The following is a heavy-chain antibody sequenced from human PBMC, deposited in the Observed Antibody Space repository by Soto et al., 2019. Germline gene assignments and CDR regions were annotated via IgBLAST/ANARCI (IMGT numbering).Heavy chain of an antibody. D-gene: IGHD3-16*01. CDR2: IIPILGIA. J-gene: IGHJ2*01. V-gene: IGHV1-69*02. CDR3: ARGYDYIWDVAHWYFDL. CDR1: GGTFSSYT. Sequence: QVQLVHSGAGVKKPGSSVKVSCKASGGTFSSYTISWVRQAPGQGLEWMGRIIPILGIANYAQKFQGRVTITADKSTSTAYMELSSLRSEDTAVYYCARGYDYIWDVAHWYFDLWGRGTLVTVSS.